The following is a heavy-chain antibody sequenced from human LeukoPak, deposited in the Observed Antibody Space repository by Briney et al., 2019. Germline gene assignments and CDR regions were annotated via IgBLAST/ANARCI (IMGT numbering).Heavy chain of an antibody. CDR3: AKDVDSSGYYLSFDY. D-gene: IGHD3-22*01. CDR1: GFTSSNYA. CDR2: ISGSGDST. J-gene: IGHJ4*02. Sequence: GGSLRLSCAASGFTSSNYAMSWVRQAPGKGLEWVSAISGSGDSTYYADSVKGRFTISRDDSKNTLYLQMNSLRAEDTAVYYCAKDVDSSGYYLSFDYWGQGTLVTVSS. V-gene: IGHV3-23*01.